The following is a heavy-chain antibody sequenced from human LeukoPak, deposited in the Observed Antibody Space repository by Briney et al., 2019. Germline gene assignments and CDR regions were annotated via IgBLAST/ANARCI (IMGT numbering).Heavy chain of an antibody. Sequence: SGPTLVNPTQTLTLTCAFSGFSLSPRGAGVGWVRQPPGKALECHTILYCDDDKRYSPSLRSRLTITKDTSKNQVVLTMPNMDPVDTATYYCAHRSPARRRQSTSGWYSDYFDFWGQGTLVPVSS. D-gene: IGHD6-19*01. J-gene: IGHJ4*02. CDR2: LYCDDDK. V-gene: IGHV2-5*02. CDR3: AHRSPARRRQSTSGWYSDYFDF. CDR1: GFSLSPRGAG.